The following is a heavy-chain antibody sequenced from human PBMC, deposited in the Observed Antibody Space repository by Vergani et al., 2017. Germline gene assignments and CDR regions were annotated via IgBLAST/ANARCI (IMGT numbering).Heavy chain of an antibody. V-gene: IGHV5-51*01. D-gene: IGHD4-17*01. CDR1: GYSFTSFW. CDR2: IYPGDSDT. CDR3: VGEFTVTDKWFDP. Sequence: EVQLVQSGAEVKKPGESLKISCQGSGYSFTSFWIGWVRQMPGKGLEWMGIIYPGDSDTKYSASFEGQVTISADKSITTAYLQWSSLKASDTAIYYCVGEFTVTDKWFDPWGQGTLVTVSS. J-gene: IGHJ5*02.